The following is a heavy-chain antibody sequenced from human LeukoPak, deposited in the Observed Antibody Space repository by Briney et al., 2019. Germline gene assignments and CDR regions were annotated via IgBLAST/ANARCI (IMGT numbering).Heavy chain of an antibody. CDR2: IRYDGSNK. D-gene: IGHD1-26*01. CDR3: AKGSYQGGADY. Sequence: GGSLRLSCAASGFTFSSYGMHWVRQAPGKGLERVAFIRYDGSNKYYADSVKGRFTISRDNSKNTLYLQMNSLRAEDTAVYYCAKGSYQGGADYWGQGTLVTVSS. CDR1: GFTFSSYG. J-gene: IGHJ4*02. V-gene: IGHV3-30*02.